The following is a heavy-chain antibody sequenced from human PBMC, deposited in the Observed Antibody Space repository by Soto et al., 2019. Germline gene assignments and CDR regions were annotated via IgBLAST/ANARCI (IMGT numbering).Heavy chain of an antibody. CDR1: GGTFSSYA. D-gene: IGHD2-21*02. J-gene: IGHJ4*02. CDR3: ARDTLRCGGDCPPDY. Sequence: QVQLVQSGAEVKKPGSSVKVSCKASGGTFSSYAISWVRQAPGQGLEWMGGIIPIFGTANYAQKFLGRVTITADESKSTAYMELSSLRAEDTAVYYCARDTLRCGGDCPPDYLGQGTLVTVYS. CDR2: IIPIFGTA. V-gene: IGHV1-69*12.